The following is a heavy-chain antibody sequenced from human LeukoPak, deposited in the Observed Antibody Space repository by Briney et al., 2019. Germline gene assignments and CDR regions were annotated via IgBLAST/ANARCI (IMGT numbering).Heavy chain of an antibody. J-gene: IGHJ4*02. CDR2: IYTSGST. D-gene: IGHD5-24*01. CDR1: GGSISSGSYY. CDR3: ARDPPERATPVSILQNDDY. V-gene: IGHV4-61*02. Sequence: SQTLSLTCTVSGGSISSGSYYWSWIRQPAGKGLEWIGRIYTSGSTNYNPSLKSRVTISVDTSKNQFSLKLSSVTAADTAVYYCARDPPERATPVSILQNDDYWGQGTLVTVSS.